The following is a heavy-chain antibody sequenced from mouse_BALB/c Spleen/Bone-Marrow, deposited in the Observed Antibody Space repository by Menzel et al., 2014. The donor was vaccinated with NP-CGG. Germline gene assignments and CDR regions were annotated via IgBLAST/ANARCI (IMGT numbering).Heavy chain of an antibody. Sequence: VQLQQSGAELVKPGASVKLSYTASGFNIKDTYIHWVKQRPEQGLEWIGGIDPANGNTKYDPKFQGKATITADTSSNTAYLQLSSLTSEDTAVYSGARDYGRTAWFAYWGQGTLVTVSA. J-gene: IGHJ3*01. V-gene: IGHV14-3*02. D-gene: IGHD1-1*01. CDR3: ARDYGRTAWFAY. CDR1: GFNIKDTY. CDR2: IDPANGNT.